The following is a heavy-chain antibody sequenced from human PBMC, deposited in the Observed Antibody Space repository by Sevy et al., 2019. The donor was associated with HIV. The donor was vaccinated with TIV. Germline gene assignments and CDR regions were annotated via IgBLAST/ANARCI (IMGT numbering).Heavy chain of an antibody. V-gene: IGHV1-69*13. CDR3: ASITGVRGVNFDY. CDR1: GGTFSSYA. CDR2: IIPIFGTA. J-gene: IGHJ4*02. Sequence: ASVKVSCKASGGTFSSYAISWVRQAPGQGLEWMGGIIPIFGTANYAQKFQGRVTITADESTSTAYMELSSLRSEDTAVYYCASITGVRGVNFDYWGQRTLVTVSS. D-gene: IGHD3-10*01.